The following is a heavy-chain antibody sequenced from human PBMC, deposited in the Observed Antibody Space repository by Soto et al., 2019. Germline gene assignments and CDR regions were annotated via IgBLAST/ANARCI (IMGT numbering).Heavy chain of an antibody. CDR1: GYTFTSYA. D-gene: IGHD6-13*01. J-gene: IGHJ4*02. CDR2: INAGNGNT. Sequence: GASVKVSCKASGYTFTSYAMHWVRQAPGQRLEWMGWINAGNGNTKYSQKFQGRVTITRDTSASTAYMELSSLRSEDTAVYYCARVPDSVGAAAGQTHCFDCWGRGTLGTVSS. V-gene: IGHV1-3*01. CDR3: ARVPDSVGAAAGQTHCFDC.